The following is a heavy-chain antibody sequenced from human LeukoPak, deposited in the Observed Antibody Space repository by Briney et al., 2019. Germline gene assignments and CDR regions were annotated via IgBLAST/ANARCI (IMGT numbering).Heavy chain of an antibody. V-gene: IGHV3-23*01. J-gene: IGHJ4*02. Sequence: GGSLRLSCAASGFTFSNSAMSWVRQAPGQGLEWVSAISVSGDNTYYADSVKGRFTISRDNSKNTLYVQVNSLGTEDTAAYYCAKGSYYDSSGSFYFDYWGQGTLVTVSS. CDR3: AKGSYYDSSGSFYFDY. CDR1: GFTFSNSA. CDR2: ISVSGDNT. D-gene: IGHD3-22*01.